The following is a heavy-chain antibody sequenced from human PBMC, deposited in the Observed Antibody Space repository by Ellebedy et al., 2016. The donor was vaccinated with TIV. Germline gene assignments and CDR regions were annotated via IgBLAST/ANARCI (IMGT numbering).Heavy chain of an antibody. CDR2: VSAYSGNT. D-gene: IGHD3-10*01. CDR3: ARYSGSGTFYRNGMDV. Sequence: AASVKVSCKSSGYTFIDYGISWVRQAPGHGLDWMGWVSAYSGNTNYADNLQGRVTMTTDTSTDTAYMELRSLRSDDTAVYSCARYSGSGTFYRNGMDVWGQGTTVTVSS. J-gene: IGHJ6*02. V-gene: IGHV1-18*01. CDR1: GYTFIDYG.